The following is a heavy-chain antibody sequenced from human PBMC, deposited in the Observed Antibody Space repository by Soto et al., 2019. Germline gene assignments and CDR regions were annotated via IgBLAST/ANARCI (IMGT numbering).Heavy chain of an antibody. CDR3: ARDRGYDAHDYYYNAMDV. J-gene: IGHJ6*02. V-gene: IGHV3-21*01. D-gene: IGHD3-10*01. CDR1: GFTFRTYT. Sequence: GGSLRLSCISSGFTFRTYTMNWVRQAPGKGLEWVSGIRGFSPYTFYAESVRGRFTISRDNAKNSLYLQMNSLRAEDTAVYYCARDRGYDAHDYYYNAMDVWGQATTLTVSS. CDR2: IRGFSPYT.